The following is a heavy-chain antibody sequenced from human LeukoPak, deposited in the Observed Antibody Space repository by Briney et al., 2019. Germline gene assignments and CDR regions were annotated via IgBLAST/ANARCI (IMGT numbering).Heavy chain of an antibody. CDR1: GGSISRSNW. CDR3: ARALTTVTQYYFDY. V-gene: IGHV4-4*02. J-gene: IGHJ4*02. CDR2: IYHSGST. D-gene: IGHD4-17*01. Sequence: AETLCLTCAVSGGSISRSNWWSWVRQPPGKGLEWIGEIYHSGSTNYNPSIKSRVYISVDKSKNQFSLKLSSVTAADTAVYYCARALTTVTQYYFDYWGQGTLVTVSS.